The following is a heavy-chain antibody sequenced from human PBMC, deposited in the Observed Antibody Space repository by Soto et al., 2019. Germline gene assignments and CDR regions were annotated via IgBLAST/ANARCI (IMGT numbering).Heavy chain of an antibody. CDR1: GFTFSSYA. V-gene: IGHV3-30-3*01. CDR3: AREYGITGTTFDY. J-gene: IGHJ4*02. D-gene: IGHD1-7*01. CDR2: ISYDGSNK. Sequence: QVQLVESGGGVVQPGSSLRLSCAASGFTFSSYAMHWVRQAPGKGLEWVAVISYDGSNKYYADSVKGRFTISRDNSKNTLYLQMNSLRAEDTAVYYCAREYGITGTTFDYWGQGTLVTVSS.